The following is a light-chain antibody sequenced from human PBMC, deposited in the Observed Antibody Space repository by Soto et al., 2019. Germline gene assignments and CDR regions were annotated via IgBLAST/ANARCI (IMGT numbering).Light chain of an antibody. Sequence: DIQMTQSPSTLSASVGDRVTITCRASQSISSWLAWYQQKPGKAPKLLIYDASSLESGVPSRFSGSGSGTEFTLTISSLQPDDFATYYCQQYNSYSGYTFGQETTLEIK. V-gene: IGKV1-5*01. CDR2: DAS. CDR1: QSISSW. CDR3: QQYNSYSGYT. J-gene: IGKJ2*01.